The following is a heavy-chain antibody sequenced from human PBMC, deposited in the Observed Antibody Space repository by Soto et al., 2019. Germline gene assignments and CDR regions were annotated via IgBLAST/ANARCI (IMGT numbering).Heavy chain of an antibody. J-gene: IGHJ6*02. CDR1: GGSISSYY. D-gene: IGHD4-17*01. CDR3: ARIGMTTVTKTRYYGMDV. V-gene: IGHV4-59*01. Sequence: SETLSLTCTVSGGSISSYYWSWIRQPPGKGLEWIGYIYYSGSTNFNPSLKSRVTISVDTSKNQFSLKLSSVTAADTAVYYCARIGMTTVTKTRYYGMDVWGQGTTVTVSS. CDR2: IYYSGST.